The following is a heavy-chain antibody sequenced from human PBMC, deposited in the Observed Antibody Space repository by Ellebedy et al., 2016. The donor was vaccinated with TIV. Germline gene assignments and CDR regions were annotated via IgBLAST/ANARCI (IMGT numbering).Heavy chain of an antibody. D-gene: IGHD3-10*01. CDR1: GFIFNNYW. Sequence: GESLKISXAASGFIFNNYWMSWVRQAPGKGLEWVANIKEDGSEKYYVDSVKGRFTISRDNAKNSLFLQMNSLRADDTAVYFCARDKGAMSTTLGSRLDYWGQGNLVSVSS. J-gene: IGHJ4*02. CDR2: IKEDGSEK. V-gene: IGHV3-7*01. CDR3: ARDKGAMSTTLGSRLDY.